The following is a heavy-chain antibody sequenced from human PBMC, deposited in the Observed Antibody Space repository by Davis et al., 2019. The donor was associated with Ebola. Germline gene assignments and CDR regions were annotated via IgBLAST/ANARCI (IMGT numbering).Heavy chain of an antibody. D-gene: IGHD2-2*01. J-gene: IGHJ4*02. Sequence: ESLKISCAASGFVFRNYVMSWVRQAPGKGLEWVSTLGTSADTYYADSVKGRFTISRDNSKNTLYLQMSSLRAEDTAVYYCAKGGTPVVRWGQGTLVTVSS. CDR1: GFVFRNYV. CDR3: AKGGTPVVR. CDR2: LGTSADT. V-gene: IGHV3-23*01.